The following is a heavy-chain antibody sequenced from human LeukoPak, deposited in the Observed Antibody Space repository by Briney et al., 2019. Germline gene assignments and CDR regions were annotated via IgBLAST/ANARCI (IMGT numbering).Heavy chain of an antibody. Sequence: PSETLSLTCTVSGGSISSYYWSWIRQPPGKGLEWIAYIYNSGSTSSNPSLKSRVTISVDTSNNQFSLKLSSVTAADTAVYYCAKTTRYFGMDVWGQGTTVTVS. D-gene: IGHD4-17*01. V-gene: IGHV4-59*01. J-gene: IGHJ6*02. CDR3: AKTTRYFGMDV. CDR2: IYNSGST. CDR1: GGSISSYY.